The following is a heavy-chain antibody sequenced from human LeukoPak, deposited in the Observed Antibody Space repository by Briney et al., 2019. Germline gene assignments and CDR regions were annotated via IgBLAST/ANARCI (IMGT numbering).Heavy chain of an antibody. V-gene: IGHV3-23*01. CDR3: ANGRGSYAEFDY. D-gene: IGHD1-26*01. Sequence: GGSLRLSCLASGFTFSNYAMSWVRQAPGKGLEWVSGITISGRTAYYADSVKGRFTISRDNFKNTLYLQMNSLRAEDTAVYYCANGRGSYAEFDYWGQGTLVTVSS. J-gene: IGHJ4*02. CDR1: GFTFSNYA. CDR2: ITISGRTA.